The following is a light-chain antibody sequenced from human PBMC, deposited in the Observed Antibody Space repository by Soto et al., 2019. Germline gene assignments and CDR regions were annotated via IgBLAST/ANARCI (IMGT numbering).Light chain of an antibody. CDR2: DVS. CDR3: CSYGGNFYV. Sequence: QSVLTQPRSMSGYPGQSVTISCTGTSGDVGGYDFVSWYQHHPGKVLKLMIFDVSKRPSGVPDRFSGSKSGSTASLTISGLQAEDEADYYCCSYGGNFYVVGTGTKVTVL. V-gene: IGLV2-11*01. J-gene: IGLJ1*01. CDR1: SGDVGGYDF.